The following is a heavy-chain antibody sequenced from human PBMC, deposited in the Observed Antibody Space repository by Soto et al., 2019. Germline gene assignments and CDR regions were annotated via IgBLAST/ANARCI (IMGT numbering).Heavy chain of an antibody. D-gene: IGHD2-2*01. CDR1: GYTLTELS. Sequence: GASVKVSCKVSGYTLTELSMHWVRQAPGKGLEWMGGFDPEDGETIYAQKFQGRVTMTEDTSTDTAYMELSSLRSEDTAVYYCATPFSIVVVPAAIPLAFDIWGQGTMVT. CDR3: ATPFSIVVVPAAIPLAFDI. V-gene: IGHV1-24*01. J-gene: IGHJ3*02. CDR2: FDPEDGET.